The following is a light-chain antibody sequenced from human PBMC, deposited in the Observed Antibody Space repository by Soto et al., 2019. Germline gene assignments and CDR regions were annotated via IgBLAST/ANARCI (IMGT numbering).Light chain of an antibody. V-gene: IGLV2-11*01. CDR3: CSYAGSYTVT. J-gene: IGLJ2*01. CDR1: SSDVGDYNY. Sequence: QSALTQPRSVSGSPGQSVTISCNGTSSDVGDYNYVSWYQHHPGKAPKFMIYDVNKRPSGVPDRFSGSKSGNTASLTISGLQAEDEADYYCCSYAGSYTVTFGGGTKLTVL. CDR2: DVN.